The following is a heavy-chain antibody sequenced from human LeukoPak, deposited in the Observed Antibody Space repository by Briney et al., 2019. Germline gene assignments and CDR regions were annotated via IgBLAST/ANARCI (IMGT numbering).Heavy chain of an antibody. V-gene: IGHV3-23*01. CDR1: GFTVSTYA. CDR2: ISGSGGST. Sequence: PGGSLRLSCTASGFTVSTYAMTWVRHVPGKGLEWVSAISGSGGSTYYADSVKGRFTISRDNSKNTLYLQMNSLRAEDTAVYYCAKIGRFGELLGFDYWGQGTLVTVSS. CDR3: AKIGRFGELLGFDY. J-gene: IGHJ4*02. D-gene: IGHD3-10*01.